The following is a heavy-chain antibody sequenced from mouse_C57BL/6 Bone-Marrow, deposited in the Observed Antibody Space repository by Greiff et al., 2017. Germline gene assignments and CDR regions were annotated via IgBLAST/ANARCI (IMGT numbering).Heavy chain of an antibody. CDR2: IDPSDSET. D-gene: IGHD3-3*01. CDR3: ARGGTFAY. CDR1: GYTFTSYW. V-gene: IGHV1-52*01. J-gene: IGHJ3*01. Sequence: QVQLQQPGAELVRPGSSVKLSCTASGYTFTSYWMHWVQQSPITGLEWMGNIDPSDSETYYNQTFKDKTTLTVDKSSSTAYMQLSSLTSEDSAVYYCARGGTFAYWGQGTLVTVSA.